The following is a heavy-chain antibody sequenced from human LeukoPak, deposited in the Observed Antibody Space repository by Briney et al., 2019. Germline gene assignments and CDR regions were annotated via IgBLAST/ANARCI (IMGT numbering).Heavy chain of an antibody. D-gene: IGHD3-16*01. CDR3: AKAGESGYYDY. J-gene: IGHJ4*02. Sequence: GGSLRLSCAVSGFTFSTFGMSWVRQAPGKGLEWVSAISAIDNSIHYADSVKGRFSISRDYSKNTLYLQMNSLRAEDTAVYYCAKAGESGYYDYWGQGTLVTVSS. CDR2: ISAIDNSI. CDR1: GFTFSTFG. V-gene: IGHV3-23*01.